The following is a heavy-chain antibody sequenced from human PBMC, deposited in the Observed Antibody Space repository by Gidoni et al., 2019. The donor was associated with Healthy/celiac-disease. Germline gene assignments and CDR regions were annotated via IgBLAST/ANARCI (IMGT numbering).Heavy chain of an antibody. Sequence: QVQLQQWGAGLLKPSETLSLTCAVYGGSFSGYYWSWIRQPPGKGLEWIGEINHSGSTNYNPSLKSRVTISVDTSKNQFSLKLSSVTAADTAVYYCARCRGSYRYTAGALGYYFDYWGQGTLVTVSS. CDR2: INHSGST. V-gene: IGHV4-34*01. D-gene: IGHD3-16*02. J-gene: IGHJ4*02. CDR3: ARCRGSYRYTAGALGYYFDY. CDR1: GGSFSGYY.